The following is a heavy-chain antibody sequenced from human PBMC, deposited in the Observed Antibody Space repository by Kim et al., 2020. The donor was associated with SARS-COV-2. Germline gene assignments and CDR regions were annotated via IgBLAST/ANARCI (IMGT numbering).Heavy chain of an antibody. D-gene: IGHD3-9*01. CDR3: ARGGRDWFFDW. J-gene: IGHJ4*02. V-gene: IGHV3-30-3*01. Sequence: GGSLRLSCAASGFTFSNYAIHWVRQAPGKGLEWVTVISSDSLNKYYADSVKGRFTISRDNSKNTLYLQMNSLRSDDTAIYYCARGGRDWFFDWWGQGALVTVSS. CDR1: GFTFSNYA. CDR2: ISSDSLNK.